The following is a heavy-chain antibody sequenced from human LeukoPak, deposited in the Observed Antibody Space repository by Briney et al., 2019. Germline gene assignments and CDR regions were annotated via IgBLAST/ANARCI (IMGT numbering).Heavy chain of an antibody. CDR1: GGSFSGYY. D-gene: IGHD3-16*01. CDR2: INLIEST. J-gene: IGHJ5*02. V-gene: IGHV4-34*01. Sequence: PSETLSLTCAVYGGSFSGYYWSWIRQPPGKGLEWIGEINLIESTNNNPSLKSRVTISVDTSKNQFSLKLSSVTAADTAVYYCARGLGMITFGGVRTRGNWFDPWGQGTLVTVSS. CDR3: ARGLGMITFGGVRTRGNWFDP.